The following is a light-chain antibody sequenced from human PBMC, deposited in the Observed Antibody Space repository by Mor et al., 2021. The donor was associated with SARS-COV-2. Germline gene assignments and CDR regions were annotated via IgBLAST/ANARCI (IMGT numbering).Light chain of an antibody. J-gene: IGKJ2*01. CDR1: QSVSNN. V-gene: IGKV3-15*01. CDR3: QQYNKWPLHT. CDR2: GAS. Sequence: SQSVSNNLSGYQQKPGPAPRLHIYGASTRATGIPARFSGSGSGTEFTLSISSLQSEDFAVYYCQQYNKWPLHTF.